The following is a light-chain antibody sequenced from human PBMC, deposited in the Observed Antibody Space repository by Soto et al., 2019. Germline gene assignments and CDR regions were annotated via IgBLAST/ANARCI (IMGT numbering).Light chain of an antibody. V-gene: IGKV1-39*01. Sequence: DIQMTQSPYSLSAAVGDRVTIACRASQNINTYLNWYQQKPGKAPKVLIYGASRLQSGVPSRFSGSGSGTDFILTISSLQPEDFATYYCLQDYSFPLTFGGGTKVDIK. CDR3: LQDYSFPLT. CDR2: GAS. J-gene: IGKJ4*01. CDR1: QNINTY.